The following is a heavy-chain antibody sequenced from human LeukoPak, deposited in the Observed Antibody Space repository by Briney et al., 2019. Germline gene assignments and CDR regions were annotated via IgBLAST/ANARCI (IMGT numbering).Heavy chain of an antibody. CDR3: ASEQRGARIYCSGGSCYSDY. V-gene: IGHV1-2*06. CDR1: GYTFAGDF. Sequence: ASVKVSCKASGYTFAGDFIHWVRQAPGQGLEWMGRINPHSGVTEYAQKFQGRVTMSRDTSITTAYVEVSRLRSEDTAVYYCASEQRGARIYCSGGSCYSDYWGQGTLVTVSS. D-gene: IGHD2-15*01. CDR2: INPHSGVT. J-gene: IGHJ4*02.